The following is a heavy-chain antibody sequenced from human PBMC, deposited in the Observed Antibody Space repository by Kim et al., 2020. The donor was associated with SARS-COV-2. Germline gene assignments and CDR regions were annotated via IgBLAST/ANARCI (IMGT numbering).Heavy chain of an antibody. CDR3: ARSVALMPPGMDV. J-gene: IGHJ6*02. D-gene: IGHD2-2*01. V-gene: IGHV1-3*01. Sequence: ASVKVSCKASGYTFTTYTIQWVRQAPGQRLEWMGWINSAKGHTKYSQRIQGRATITRDTSASTVYMELSSLRSEDTAVYYCARSVALMPPGMDVWGQGTTVTVSS. CDR2: INSAKGHT. CDR1: GYTFTTYT.